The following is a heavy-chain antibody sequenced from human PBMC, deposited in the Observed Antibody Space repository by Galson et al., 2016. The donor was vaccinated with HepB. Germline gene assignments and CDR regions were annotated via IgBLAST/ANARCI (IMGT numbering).Heavy chain of an antibody. V-gene: IGHV3-23*01. Sequence: SLRLSCAASGFSFSLNAMSWVRQAPGKGLEWVSAVSGSGGSTYYADSVKGRFTISRDNSKKTLFLQMKSLRVEDTAVYYCAKDHTDSISWYFWFDPWGQGTLVTVSS. CDR2: VSGSGGST. CDR3: AKDHTDSISWYFWFDP. D-gene: IGHD6-13*01. CDR1: GFSFSLNA. J-gene: IGHJ5*02.